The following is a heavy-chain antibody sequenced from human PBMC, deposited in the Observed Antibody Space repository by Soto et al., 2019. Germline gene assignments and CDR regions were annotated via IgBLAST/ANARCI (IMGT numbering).Heavy chain of an antibody. D-gene: IGHD3-22*01. CDR2: INAGNGNT. J-gene: IGHJ4*02. CDR3: ARDPTDYYDSSGYSPLDY. Sequence: GASVKVSCKASGYTFTSYAMHWVRQAPGQRLEWMGWINAGNGNTKYSQKFQGRVTITRDTSASTAYMELSSLRSEDTAVYYCARDPTDYYDSSGYSPLDYWGQGTLVTVSS. CDR1: GYTFTSYA. V-gene: IGHV1-3*01.